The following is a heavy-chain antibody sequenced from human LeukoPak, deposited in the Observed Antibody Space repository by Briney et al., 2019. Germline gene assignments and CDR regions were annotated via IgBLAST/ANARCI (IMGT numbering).Heavy chain of an antibody. CDR2: ISMRNDFS. CDR1: GFTFKTYS. Sequence: SGGSLTLSCAASGFTFKTYSMIWVRQAPGKGLEWVSSISMRNDFSQYADSVKGRLTVSRDKAENSLYLQMNSLRGEDTAVYYWARASPHCNNVTCYAGALDEWGQRCLVSVPA. D-gene: IGHD2-2*01. CDR3: ARASPHCNNVTCYAGALDE. J-gene: IGHJ4*02. V-gene: IGHV3-21*01.